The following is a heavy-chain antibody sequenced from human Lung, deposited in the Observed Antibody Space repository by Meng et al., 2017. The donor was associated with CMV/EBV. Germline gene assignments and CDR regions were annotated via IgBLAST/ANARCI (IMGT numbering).Heavy chain of an antibody. Sequence: SLRPSCAPSGFTFDDYAMHWVRQAPGKGLGGVSGISWNSGSIGYGDSVKGRFTISRDNAKNSLYLQMNSLRAEDTALYYCAKALRFRSSTSCWKGDGMDVWGQGTTVTVSS. D-gene: IGHD2-2*01. CDR1: GFTFDDYA. CDR3: AKALRFRSSTSCWKGDGMDV. V-gene: IGHV3-9*01. CDR2: ISWNSGSI. J-gene: IGHJ6*02.